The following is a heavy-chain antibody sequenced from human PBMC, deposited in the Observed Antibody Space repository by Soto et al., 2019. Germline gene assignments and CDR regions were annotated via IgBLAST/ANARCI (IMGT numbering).Heavy chain of an antibody. CDR1: GGTFSSYA. Sequence: ASVKVSCKASGGTFSSYAISWVRQAPGEGLEWMGGIIPIFGAANYAQKFQGRVTLTADESTSTAYMDLSGLRSEDTAVYYCARYLRAGGSSPPGSMDVWGQGTTVTVSS. V-gene: IGHV1-69*13. CDR2: IIPIFGAA. J-gene: IGHJ6*02. D-gene: IGHD2-15*01. CDR3: ARYLRAGGSSPPGSMDV.